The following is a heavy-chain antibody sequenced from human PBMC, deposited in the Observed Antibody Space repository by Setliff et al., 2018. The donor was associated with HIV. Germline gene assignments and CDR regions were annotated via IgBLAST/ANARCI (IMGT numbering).Heavy chain of an antibody. V-gene: IGHV3-23*01. J-gene: IGHJ6*02. CDR1: GFTFGSYA. CDR3: AKTLPTLYPPHDYYFAMDV. D-gene: IGHD2-15*01. CDR2: ISGSGDST. Sequence: GSLRLSCAPSGFTFGSYAMCWVRQAPGKGLEWVSVISGSGDSTFYADSLKGRFTISRDNSKNTLYLQMNSLKAEDTAVYYCAKTLPTLYPPHDYYFAMDVWGQGTTVTGSS.